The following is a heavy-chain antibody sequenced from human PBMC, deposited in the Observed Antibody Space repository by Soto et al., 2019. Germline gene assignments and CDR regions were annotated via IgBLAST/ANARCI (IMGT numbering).Heavy chain of an antibody. D-gene: IGHD3-16*01. Sequence: QVQLQQWGTGLLKPSETLSLTCAVYGGSFRGYYWTWIRQPPGEGLEWIGEIDHSGSTHYNPSLKSRVPRSVDTSKNQFSLKLASVTAADTAVYYCARVEYTYNYRGLDYWGQGTLVTVAS. CDR2: IDHSGST. J-gene: IGHJ4*02. CDR1: GGSFRGYY. V-gene: IGHV4-34*01. CDR3: ARVEYTYNYRGLDY.